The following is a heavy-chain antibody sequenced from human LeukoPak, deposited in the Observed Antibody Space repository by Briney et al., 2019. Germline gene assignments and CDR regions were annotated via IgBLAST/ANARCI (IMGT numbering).Heavy chain of an antibody. V-gene: IGHV3-7*01. J-gene: IGHJ6*03. CDR1: GFTFSSYW. Sequence: GGSLRLSCAASGFTFSSYWMSWVRQAPGKGLEWVANIKQDGSEKYYVDSVKGRFTISRDNAKNSLYLQMNSLRAEDTAVYYCARVGDDYGDQDYYYYYYMDVWGKGTTVTISS. CDR2: IKQDGSEK. CDR3: ARVGDDYGDQDYYYYYYMDV. D-gene: IGHD4-17*01.